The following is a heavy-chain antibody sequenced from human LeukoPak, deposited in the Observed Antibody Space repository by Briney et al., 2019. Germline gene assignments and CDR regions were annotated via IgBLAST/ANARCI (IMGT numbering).Heavy chain of an antibody. CDR1: GFTFSSYA. CDR3: AQQAVAGRGYYYGMDV. Sequence: GGSLRLSCAASGFTFSSYAMSWVRQAPGKGLEWVSAISGSGGSTYYADSVKGRFTISRDNSKNTLTLQINSLRAEDTAVYYCAQQAVAGRGYYYGMDVWGPGTTVTVSS. V-gene: IGHV3-23*01. CDR2: ISGSGGST. J-gene: IGHJ6*02. D-gene: IGHD6-19*01.